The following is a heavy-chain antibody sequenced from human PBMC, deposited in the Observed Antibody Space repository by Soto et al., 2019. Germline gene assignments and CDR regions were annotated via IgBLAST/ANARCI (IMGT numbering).Heavy chain of an antibody. CDR3: ARDRLVPYGYGMDV. CDR1: GFTFRSYG. CDR2: IWVDGSKK. J-gene: IGHJ6*01. D-gene: IGHD2-2*01. Sequence: QMQLVESGGGVVQPGRSLRLSCAASGFTFRSYGIHWVRQAPGKGLEWVALIWVDGSKKYYVDSVKGRFAVSRDNSKNARCLHMNCLRVEDTAVYDCARDRLVPYGYGMDVW. V-gene: IGHV3-33*01.